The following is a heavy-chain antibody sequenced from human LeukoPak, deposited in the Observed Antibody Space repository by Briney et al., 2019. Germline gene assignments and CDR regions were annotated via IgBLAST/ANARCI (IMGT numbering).Heavy chain of an antibody. CDR3: ARGGGYYDSSPFDY. Sequence: ASVKVSCKVSGYTLTELSMHWVRQAPGKGLEWMGGFDPEDGETIYAQKFQGRVTMTEDTSTDTACMELSSLRSEDTAVYYCARGGGYYDSSPFDYWGQGTLVTVSS. CDR1: GYTLTELS. D-gene: IGHD3-22*01. CDR2: FDPEDGET. J-gene: IGHJ4*02. V-gene: IGHV1-24*01.